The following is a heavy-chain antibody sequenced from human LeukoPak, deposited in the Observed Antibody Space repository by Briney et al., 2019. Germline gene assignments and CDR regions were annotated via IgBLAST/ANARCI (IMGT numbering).Heavy chain of an antibody. Sequence: ASVKVSCKASGYTFAGYGISWVRQAPGQGLEWMGIINPSGGSTTYAQKFQGGVAMTRDTSTSRVYMEVSSLRSEDTAVYYCARTYSSSDEFDYWGQGTLVTVSS. CDR1: GYTFAGYG. J-gene: IGHJ4*02. CDR3: ARTYSSSDEFDY. V-gene: IGHV1-46*01. CDR2: INPSGGST. D-gene: IGHD6-13*01.